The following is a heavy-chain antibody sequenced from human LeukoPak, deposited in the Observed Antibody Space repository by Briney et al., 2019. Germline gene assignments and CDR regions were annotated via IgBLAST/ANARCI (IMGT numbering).Heavy chain of an antibody. CDR3: ARDGSSQHTELHNWVGL. V-gene: IGHV1-46*01. CDR1: GYTFTSYY. CDR2: NPSSGST. D-gene: IGHD1-26*01. Sequence: ASVRVSCRASGYTFTSYYMHWVRQAPGKGLEWIGINPSSGSTAYAQKFQGRVTMTRDTSTSTVCMELSSLTSEDTAVYYCARDGSSQHTELHNWVGLWGPGTLVTVSS. J-gene: IGHJ5*02.